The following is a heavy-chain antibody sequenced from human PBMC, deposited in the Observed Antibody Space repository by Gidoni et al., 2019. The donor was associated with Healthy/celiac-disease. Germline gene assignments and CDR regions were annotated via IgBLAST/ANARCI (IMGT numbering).Heavy chain of an antibody. Sequence: QVQLVQSGAEVKKPGSSVKVSCKASGGTVSSYAISWVRQAPGQGMEWMGGIIPIFGTANYAQKFQGRVTITADESTSTAVYYWARGVVVVAATQYYYGMDVWGQGTTVTVSS. D-gene: IGHD2-15*01. J-gene: IGHJ6*02. CDR3: YGMDV. CDR2: IIPIFGTA. CDR1: GGTVSSYA. V-gene: IGHV1-69*01.